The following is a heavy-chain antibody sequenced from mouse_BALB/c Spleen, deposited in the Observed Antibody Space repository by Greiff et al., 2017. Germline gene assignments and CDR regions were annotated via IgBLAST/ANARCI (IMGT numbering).Heavy chain of an antibody. CDR2: IRNKANGYTT. J-gene: IGHJ2*01. CDR1: GFTFTDYY. D-gene: IGHD2-1*01. V-gene: IGHV7-3*02. Sequence: EVKLMESGGGLVQPGGSLRLSCATSGFTFTDYYMSWVRQPPGKALEWLGFIRNKANGYTTEYSASVKGRFTISRDNSQSILYLQMNTLRAEDSATYYCARDSWGNVYFDYWGQGTTLTVSS. CDR3: ARDSWGNVYFDY.